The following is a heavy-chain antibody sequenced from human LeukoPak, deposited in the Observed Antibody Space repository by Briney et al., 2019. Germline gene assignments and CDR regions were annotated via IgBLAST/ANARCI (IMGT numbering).Heavy chain of an antibody. V-gene: IGHV3-53*01. CDR1: GFTVSSNY. D-gene: IGHD6-19*01. CDR2: IYSGGST. J-gene: IGHJ3*02. CDR3: ASGAVAGMGAFDI. Sequence: GGSLRLSCAASGFTVSSNYMSWVRQAPGKGLEWVSVIYSGGSTYYADSVKGRFTISRDNSKNTLYLQMNSLRAEDTAVYYCASGAVAGMGAFDIWGQGIMVTVSS.